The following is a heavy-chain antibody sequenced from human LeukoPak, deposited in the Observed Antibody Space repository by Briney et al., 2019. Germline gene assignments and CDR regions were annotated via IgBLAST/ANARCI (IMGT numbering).Heavy chain of an antibody. CDR1: GGSISSSSYY. V-gene: IGHV4-39*01. J-gene: IGHJ4*02. D-gene: IGHD5-18*01. CDR3: ATSIQLWVN. CDR2: IYYSGST. Sequence: SETLSLTCTVSGGSISSSSYYWGWIRQPPGKGLEWIGCIYYSGSTYYNPSLKSRVTISADTSKNQFSLKLSSGTAADTAVYYCATSIQLWVNWGQGTLVTVSS.